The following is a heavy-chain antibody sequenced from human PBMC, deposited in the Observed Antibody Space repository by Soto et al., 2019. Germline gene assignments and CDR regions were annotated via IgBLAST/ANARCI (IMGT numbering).Heavy chain of an antibody. CDR2: IYSGGST. CDR1: GFTVSSNY. D-gene: IGHD3-22*01. Sequence: GSLRLSCAASGFTVSSNYMNWVRQAPGKGLEWVSVIYSGGSTNYADSVKGRFTISRDNSKNTLYLQMISLRAEDTAVYYCARVAYYYDSSGYFYWGQGT. J-gene: IGHJ4*02. V-gene: IGHV3-66*01. CDR3: ARVAYYYDSSGYFY.